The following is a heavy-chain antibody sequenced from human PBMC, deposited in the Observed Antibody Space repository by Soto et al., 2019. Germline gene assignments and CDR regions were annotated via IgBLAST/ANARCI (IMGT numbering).Heavy chain of an antibody. J-gene: IGHJ6*02. CDR3: ASGLYDFWSGYYGDYYYGMDV. Sequence: GGSLRLSCAASGFTFSSYWMSWVRQAPGKGLEWVANIKQDGSEKYYVDSVKGRFTISRDNAKTSLYLQMNSLRAEDTAVYYCASGLYDFWSGYYGDYYYGMDVWGQGTTVTVSS. V-gene: IGHV3-7*01. CDR1: GFTFSSYW. CDR2: IKQDGSEK. D-gene: IGHD3-3*01.